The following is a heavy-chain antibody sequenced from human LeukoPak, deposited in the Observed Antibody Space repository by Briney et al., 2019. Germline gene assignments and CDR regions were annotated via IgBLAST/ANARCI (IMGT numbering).Heavy chain of an antibody. Sequence: PSETLSLTCAVYGGSFSGYYWSWIRQPPGKGLEWIGEINHSGSTNYNPSLKSRVTISVDTSKNQFSLKLSSVTAADTAVYYCARVGKMTTVTKLKNWLDPWGQGTLVTVSS. D-gene: IGHD4-17*01. CDR1: GGSFSGYY. V-gene: IGHV4-34*01. CDR3: ARVGKMTTVTKLKNWLDP. J-gene: IGHJ5*02. CDR2: INHSGST.